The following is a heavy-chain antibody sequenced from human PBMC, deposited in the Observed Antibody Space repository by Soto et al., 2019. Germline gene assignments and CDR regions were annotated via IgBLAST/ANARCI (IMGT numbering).Heavy chain of an antibody. CDR1: GYSISSGYY. D-gene: IGHD3-22*01. CDR3: ARFMYYYDSSGYYPNWFDP. J-gene: IGHJ5*02. V-gene: IGHV4-38-2*01. Sequence: SETLSLTCAVSGYSISSGYYWGWIRQPPGKGLEWIGSIYHSGSTYYNPSLKSRVTISVDTSKNQFSLKLSSVTAADTAVYYCARFMYYYDSSGYYPNWFDPWGQGTLVTVSS. CDR2: IYHSGST.